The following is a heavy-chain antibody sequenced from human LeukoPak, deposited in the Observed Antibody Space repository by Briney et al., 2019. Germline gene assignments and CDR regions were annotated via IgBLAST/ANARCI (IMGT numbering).Heavy chain of an antibody. D-gene: IGHD3-10*01. J-gene: IGHJ5*02. CDR3: ARGGYYGSGNDFRFDP. Sequence: SETLSLTCSVSGDSITGYSWSWIRQTPGKGLEWIGYIYYNGDTHYNPSLNSRLSMSVDTPKKQFSLKLSSVTAADTAIYYCARGGYYGSGNDFRFDPWGQGTLVTVSS. V-gene: IGHV4-59*01. CDR2: IYYNGDT. CDR1: GDSITGYS.